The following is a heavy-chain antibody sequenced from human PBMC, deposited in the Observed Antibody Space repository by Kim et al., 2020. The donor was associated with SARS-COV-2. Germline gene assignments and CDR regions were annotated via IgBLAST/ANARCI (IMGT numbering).Heavy chain of an antibody. D-gene: IGHD2-8*01. Sequence: SLKSRVTISVDTSKNQFSLKLSSVTAADTAVYYCARAYCTNGVCYRLLDYWGQGTLVTVSS. J-gene: IGHJ4*02. V-gene: IGHV4-34*01. CDR3: ARAYCTNGVCYRLLDY.